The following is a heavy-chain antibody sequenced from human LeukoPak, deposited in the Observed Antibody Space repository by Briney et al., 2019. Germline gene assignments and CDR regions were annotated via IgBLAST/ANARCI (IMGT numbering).Heavy chain of an antibody. CDR2: TYYRSKWYN. CDR3: VRDGESANWYFDL. J-gene: IGHJ2*01. V-gene: IGHV6-1*01. Sequence: SQTLSLTCAIFGDSVSSNSATWNWIRQSPSGGLEWLGRTYYRSKWYNEYAVSVKSRITINPDTSKNQFSLQLSSVTPEDTAVYYCVRDGESANWYFDLWGRGTLVTVSS. D-gene: IGHD3-10*01. CDR1: GDSVSSNSAT.